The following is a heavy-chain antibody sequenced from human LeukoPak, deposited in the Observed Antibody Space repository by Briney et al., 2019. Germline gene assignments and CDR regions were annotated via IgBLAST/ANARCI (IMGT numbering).Heavy chain of an antibody. CDR2: IKQDGSEE. J-gene: IGHJ4*02. D-gene: IGHD2-2*02. Sequence: PGGSLRLSCAASGFTFSSYWMSWVRQAPGQGLEWVAHIKQDGSEEYYVDSVKGRFTISRDNAKNSLYLQMNSLRAEDTAVYYCARDSGVVVPAAIGGADYWGQGTLVTVST. CDR1: GFTFSSYW. CDR3: ARDSGVVVPAAIGGADY. V-gene: IGHV3-7*01.